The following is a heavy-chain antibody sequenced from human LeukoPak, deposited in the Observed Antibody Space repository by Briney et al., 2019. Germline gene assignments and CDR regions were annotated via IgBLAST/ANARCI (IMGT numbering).Heavy chain of an antibody. D-gene: IGHD6-19*01. CDR1: GFTFDDYA. V-gene: IGHV3-9*01. J-gene: IGHJ4*02. CDR2: ISWSSGSI. CDR3: AKDISSSGWYYFDY. Sequence: PGGSLRLSCAAPGFTFDDYAMRWVRQAPGKALEWVSGISWSSGSIGYADSVKGRFTISRDNAKNSLYLQMNSLRAEDTALYYCAKDISSSGWYYFDYWGQGTLVTVSS.